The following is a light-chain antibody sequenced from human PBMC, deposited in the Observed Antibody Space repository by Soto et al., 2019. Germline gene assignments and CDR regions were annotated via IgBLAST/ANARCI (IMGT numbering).Light chain of an antibody. CDR1: QDISNY. Sequence: DIQMTQSPSSLSVSVGDRVTITCQASQDISNYVNWYQQKPGKAPNLLIYDASNLKTGVPSRFSGSRSETHFTFTISSLQPEDIATYFCQQFDDLPYTFGQWTKLDIK. CDR2: DAS. J-gene: IGKJ2*01. CDR3: QQFDDLPYT. V-gene: IGKV1-33*01.